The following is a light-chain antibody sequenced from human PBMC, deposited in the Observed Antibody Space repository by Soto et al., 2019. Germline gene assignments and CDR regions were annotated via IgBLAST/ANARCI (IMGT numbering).Light chain of an antibody. CDR1: QSLLHSNGYNY. CDR3: MQALQTPT. Sequence: DIVMTQSPLSLPVTPGESASISCRFSQSLLHSNGYNYLDWYLQKPGQSPQLLIYLGSNRASGVPDRFSGSGSGTDFTLKISRVEAEDVGVYYCMQALQTPTFGQGTRLEIK. J-gene: IGKJ5*01. CDR2: LGS. V-gene: IGKV2-28*01.